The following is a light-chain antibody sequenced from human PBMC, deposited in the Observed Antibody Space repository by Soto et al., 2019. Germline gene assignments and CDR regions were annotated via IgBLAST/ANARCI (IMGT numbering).Light chain of an antibody. V-gene: IGKV3-15*01. CDR1: QSVSSN. J-gene: IGKJ1*01. CDR3: HQYNDGPGGT. Sequence: EIVMTQSPATLSVSPGERATLSCRASQSVSSNLAWYQHKPGQAPRLLIYEASTRAADIPVRFSGSGSGRQFTLTISILQSEDFAVYYCHQYNDGPGGTFGQGTKVDIK. CDR2: EAS.